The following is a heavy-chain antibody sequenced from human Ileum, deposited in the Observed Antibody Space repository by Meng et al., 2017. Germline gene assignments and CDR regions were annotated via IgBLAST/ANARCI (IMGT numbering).Heavy chain of an antibody. J-gene: IGHJ5*02. CDR3: ARPALVTTRNNWFDP. CDR2: ISSSSSYI. D-gene: IGHD4-17*01. V-gene: IGHV3-21*01. Sequence: EGPVVGSGGGLVKPGGSLRLSCAASGFTFSSYSMNWVRQAPGKGLEWVSSISSSSSYIYYADSVKGRFTISRDNAKNSLYLQMNSLRAEDTAVYYCARPALVTTRNNWFDPWGQGTLVTVSS. CDR1: GFTFSSYS.